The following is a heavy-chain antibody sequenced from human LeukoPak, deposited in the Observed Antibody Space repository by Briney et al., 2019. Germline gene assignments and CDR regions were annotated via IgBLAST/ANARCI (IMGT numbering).Heavy chain of an antibody. CDR3: AKEAYMFP. D-gene: IGHD3-10*02. CDR2: ISYDGSNK. Sequence: PGGSLRLSCAASGFTFSSYGMPWVRQAPGKGLEWVAVISYDGSNKYYADSVKGRFTISRDNSKNTLYLQMNSLRAEDTAVYYCAKEAYMFPWGQGTLVTVSS. V-gene: IGHV3-30*18. J-gene: IGHJ5*02. CDR1: GFTFSSYG.